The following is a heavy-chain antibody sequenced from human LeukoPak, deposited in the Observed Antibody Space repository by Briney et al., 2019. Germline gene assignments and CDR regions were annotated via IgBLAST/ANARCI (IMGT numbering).Heavy chain of an antibody. CDR1: GYSFTSYW. J-gene: IGHJ4*02. Sequence: GESLKTSCKGSGYSFTSYWIGWVRQMPGKGLEWMGIIYPGDSDTRYSPSLQGQVTISADKSISTAYLQWSSLKASDTAMYYCARGGDYDILTGYYMGYFDYWGQGTLVTVSS. CDR2: IYPGDSDT. D-gene: IGHD3-9*01. CDR3: ARGGDYDILTGYYMGYFDY. V-gene: IGHV5-51*01.